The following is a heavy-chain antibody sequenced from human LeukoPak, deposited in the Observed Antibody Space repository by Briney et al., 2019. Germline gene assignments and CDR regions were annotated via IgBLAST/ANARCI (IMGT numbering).Heavy chain of an antibody. D-gene: IGHD2-21*01. CDR2: ISAYNGNT. V-gene: IGHV1-18*01. CDR3: ARDSSCGHYYYYYYMDV. J-gene: IGHJ6*03. CDR1: GYTFTTYG. Sequence: ASVKVSCKASGYTFTTYGISWVRQAPGQGLEWMGWISAYNGNTNYAQKLQGRVTMTTDTSTSTAYMELRSLRSDDAAVYYCARDSSCGHYYYYYYMDVWGKGTTVTVSS.